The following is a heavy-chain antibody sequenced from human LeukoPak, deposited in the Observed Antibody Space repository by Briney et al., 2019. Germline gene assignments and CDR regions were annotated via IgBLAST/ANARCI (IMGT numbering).Heavy chain of an antibody. CDR1: GFTVSSNY. J-gene: IGHJ4*02. D-gene: IGHD3-3*01. CDR3: ARGAGTTRYWSGYHLDY. Sequence: GGSLRLSCAASGFTVSSNYMSWVRQAPGKGLEWVSVIYSGGSTYYADSVKGRFTISRDNSKNTLYLQMNSLRAEDTAVYYCARGAGTTRYWSGYHLDYWGQGTLVTVSS. V-gene: IGHV3-53*01. CDR2: IYSGGST.